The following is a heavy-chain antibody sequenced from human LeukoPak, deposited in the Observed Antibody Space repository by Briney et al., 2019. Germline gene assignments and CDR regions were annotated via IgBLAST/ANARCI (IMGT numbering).Heavy chain of an antibody. Sequence: GGSLRLSCAASGFTFSSYGMHWVRQAPGKGLEWVAVIWYDGSNRYYADSVKGRFTISRDNSKNTLYLQMNSLRAEDTAVYYRARDLIAVAGSWGQGTLVTVSS. CDR2: IWYDGSNR. V-gene: IGHV3-33*01. J-gene: IGHJ5*02. D-gene: IGHD6-19*01. CDR3: ARDLIAVAGS. CDR1: GFTFSSYG.